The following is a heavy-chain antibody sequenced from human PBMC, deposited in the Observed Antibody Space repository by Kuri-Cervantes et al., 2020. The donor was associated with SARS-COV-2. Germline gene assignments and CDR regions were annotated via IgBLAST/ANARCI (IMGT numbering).Heavy chain of an antibody. CDR3: ARDWVAAAGQAEYFQH. J-gene: IGHJ1*01. V-gene: IGHV3-30*04. CDR1: GFTFSSYA. Sequence: GESLKISCAASGFTFSSYAIHWVRQAPGKGLEWVAVISYEGSNKYYADSVKGRFTISRDNSKNTVFLQMNSLRVEDTAVYYCARDWVAAAGQAEYFQHWGQGTLVTVSS. CDR2: ISYEGSNK. D-gene: IGHD6-13*01.